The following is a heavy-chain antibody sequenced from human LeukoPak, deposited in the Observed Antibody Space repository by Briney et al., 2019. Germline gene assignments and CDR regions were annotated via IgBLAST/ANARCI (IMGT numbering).Heavy chain of an antibody. CDR3: ARDSREVRGVIDYYYYMDV. J-gene: IGHJ6*03. D-gene: IGHD3-10*01. CDR1: GDSISRYY. CDR2: IYYTGTT. V-gene: IGHV4-59*12. Sequence: SGTLSLTCTVSGDSISRYYWSWIRQPPGKGLECIGYIYYTGTTNYNPSLKSRVTMSVDTSKNQFSVRLKSVTAADTAVYYCARDSREVRGVIDYYYYMDVWGKGTTVTVSS.